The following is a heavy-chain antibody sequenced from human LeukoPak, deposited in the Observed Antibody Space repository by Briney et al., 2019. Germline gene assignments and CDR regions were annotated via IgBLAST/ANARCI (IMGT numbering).Heavy chain of an antibody. CDR3: ARGGRLGELSLSH. J-gene: IGHJ4*02. CDR2: IYSGGST. V-gene: IGHV3-53*04. CDR1: GFTVSSNY. Sequence: GGSLRLSCAASGFTVSSNYMSWVRQAPGKGLEWVSVIYSGGSTYYADSVKGRFTISRHNSKNTLYLQMSSLRAEDTAVYYCARGGRLGELSLSHWGQGTLVTVSS. D-gene: IGHD3-16*02.